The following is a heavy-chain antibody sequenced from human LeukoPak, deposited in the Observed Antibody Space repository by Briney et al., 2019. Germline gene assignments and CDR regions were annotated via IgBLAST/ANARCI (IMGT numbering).Heavy chain of an antibody. CDR2: ISGGGDKT. J-gene: IGHJ5*02. CDR3: VKCSLAAADTAWFDP. CDR1: GFTFSSFA. V-gene: IGHV3-23*01. Sequence: PGGSLRLSCAASGFTFSSFAMSWVRQAPGKGLQCVAAISGGGDKTYYADSVKGRFTISRDNSKNTLFVQMNSLRAEDTAAYYCVKCSLAAADTAWFDPWGRGTLVTVSS. D-gene: IGHD6-13*01.